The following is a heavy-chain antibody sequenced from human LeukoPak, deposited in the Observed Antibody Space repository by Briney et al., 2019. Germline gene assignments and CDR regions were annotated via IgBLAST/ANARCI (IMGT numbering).Heavy chain of an antibody. CDR3: ARDYYDSSSSYSYFDY. J-gene: IGHJ4*01. CDR1: GYTFTTYY. Sequence: ASVKVSCKASGYTFTTYYLHWVRQAPGQGLEWMGMINPSGGGTYYAQKFQGRVTMTRDTSTSTIYMELSSLRSEDTAVYYCARDYYDSSSSYSYFDYXXXXTLXTVPS. D-gene: IGHD3-22*01. CDR2: INPSGGGT. V-gene: IGHV1-46*01.